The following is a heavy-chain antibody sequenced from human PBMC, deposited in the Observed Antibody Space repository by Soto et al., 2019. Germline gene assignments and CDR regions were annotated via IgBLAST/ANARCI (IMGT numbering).Heavy chain of an antibody. D-gene: IGHD6-13*01. CDR1: GYTFTSYD. J-gene: IGHJ5*02. CDR2: MNPNSGNT. V-gene: IGHV1-8*01. CDR3: ARVPGIAAAGNSGWFDP. Sequence: ASVKVSCKASGYTFTSYDINCVRQATGQGLEWMGWMNPNSGNTGYAQKFQGRVTMARNTSISTAYMELSSLRSEDTAVYYCARVPGIAAAGNSGWFDPWGQGTLVTVSS.